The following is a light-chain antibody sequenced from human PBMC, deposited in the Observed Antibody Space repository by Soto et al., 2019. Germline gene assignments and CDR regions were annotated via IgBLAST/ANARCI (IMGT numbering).Light chain of an antibody. CDR3: QQYYDWPLT. CDR2: DAS. CDR1: QSVASS. J-gene: IGKJ4*01. Sequence: ERVMTQSPASLSVSPGERVSLSCRASQSVASSLAWYQQKPDQPPRLLIYDASIRATGLPARFSGSGSGTEFTLTVSSLQSEDFAVYYCQQYYDWPLTFGGGTKVEI. V-gene: IGKV3-15*01.